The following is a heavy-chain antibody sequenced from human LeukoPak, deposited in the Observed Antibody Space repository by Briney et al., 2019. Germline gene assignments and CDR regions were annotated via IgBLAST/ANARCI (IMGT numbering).Heavy chain of an antibody. CDR3: AKERDFWSGSTRDYMDV. D-gene: IGHD3-3*01. CDR1: GFTFSSYG. Sequence: GGSLRLSCAASGFTFSSYGMHWVRQAPGKGLEWVAFIRYDGSNKYYADSVKGRFTISRDNSKNTLYLQMNSLRAEDTAVYYCAKERDFWSGSTRDYMDVWGKGTTVTVSS. J-gene: IGHJ6*03. CDR2: IRYDGSNK. V-gene: IGHV3-30*02.